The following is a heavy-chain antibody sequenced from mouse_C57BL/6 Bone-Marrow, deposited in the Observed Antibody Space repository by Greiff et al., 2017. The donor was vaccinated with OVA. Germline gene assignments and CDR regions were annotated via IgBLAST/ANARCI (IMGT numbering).Heavy chain of an antibody. V-gene: IGHV1-19*01. CDR2: INPYNGGT. CDR3: ARSTLGGGFAY. D-gene: IGHD4-1*01. Sequence: LQLQQSGPVLVKPGASVKMSCKASGYTFTDYYMNWVKQSHGKSLEWIGVINPYNGGTSYNQKFKGKATLTVDKSSSTAYMELNSLTAEDSAVYYCARSTLGGGFAYWGQGTLVTVSA. J-gene: IGHJ3*01. CDR1: GYTFTDYY.